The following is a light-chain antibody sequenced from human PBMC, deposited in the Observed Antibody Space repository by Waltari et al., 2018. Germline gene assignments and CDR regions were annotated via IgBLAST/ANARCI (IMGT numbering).Light chain of an antibody. V-gene: IGKV1-6*01. CDR3: LENYNYPWT. Sequence: AFQMTQSTSSLYASVGDRVTITCRTNKGIGNDVGWYQQKPGKAPKLLIYAASSLQSGVPSRFSGSGSSTDFTLTISSLQPEDFATYYCLENYNYPWTFGQGTRVEIK. CDR1: KGIGND. CDR2: AAS. J-gene: IGKJ1*01.